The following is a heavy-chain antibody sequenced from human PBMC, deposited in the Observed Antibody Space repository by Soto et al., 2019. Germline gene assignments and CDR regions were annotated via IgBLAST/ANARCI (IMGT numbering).Heavy chain of an antibody. V-gene: IGHV4-39*01. D-gene: IGHD1-7*01. J-gene: IGHJ5*02. CDR3: ALGWNYVFPHWFDP. CDR1: GGSISSSSYY. Sequence: QLQLQESGPGLVKPSETLSLTCTVSGGSISSSSYYWGWIRQPPGKGLEWIGSIYYSGSTYYNPSLKSRVTLSVDTSKNQFSLNLSYVTGADTAVYYCALGWNYVFPHWFDPWGQGTLVTVSS. CDR2: IYYSGST.